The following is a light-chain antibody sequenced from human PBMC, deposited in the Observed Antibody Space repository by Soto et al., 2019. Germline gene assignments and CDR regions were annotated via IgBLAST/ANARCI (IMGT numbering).Light chain of an antibody. CDR1: QALSNY. J-gene: IGKJ4*01. Sequence: DIQLTQSPSVLSASVGDTVTITCRASQALSNYLAWYQQKPGKAPDLLIYSASTLQSGVPSRFSGTGSETEFSLTIRALQPEDFETYYCQQLTSYPLAFGGGTKV. CDR3: QQLTSYPLA. V-gene: IGKV1-9*01. CDR2: SAS.